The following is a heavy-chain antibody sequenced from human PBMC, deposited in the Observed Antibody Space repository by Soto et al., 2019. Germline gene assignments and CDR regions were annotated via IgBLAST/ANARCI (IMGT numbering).Heavy chain of an antibody. CDR3: ARVSIAARPTPFDY. D-gene: IGHD6-6*01. Sequence: GASVKVSCKASGYTFTSYGISWVRQAPGQGLEWMGWISAYNGNTNYAQRLQGRVTMTTDTSTSTAYMELRSLRSDDTAVYYCARVSIAARPTPFDYWGQGTLVTVSS. V-gene: IGHV1-18*04. CDR2: ISAYNGNT. J-gene: IGHJ4*02. CDR1: GYTFTSYG.